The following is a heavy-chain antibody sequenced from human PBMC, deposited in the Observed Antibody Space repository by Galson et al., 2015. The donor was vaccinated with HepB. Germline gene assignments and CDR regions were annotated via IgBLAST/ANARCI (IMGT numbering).Heavy chain of an antibody. CDR2: ISYDGSNK. CDR1: GFTFSSYA. V-gene: IGHV3-30-3*01. D-gene: IGHD1-1*01. CDR3: ARGTTLRTTNFDY. J-gene: IGHJ4*02. Sequence: SLRLSCAASGFTFSSYAMHWVRQAPGKGLEWVAVISYDGSNKYYADSVKGRFTISRDNSKNTLYLQMNSLRAEDTAVYYCARGTTLRTTNFDYWGQGTLVTVSS.